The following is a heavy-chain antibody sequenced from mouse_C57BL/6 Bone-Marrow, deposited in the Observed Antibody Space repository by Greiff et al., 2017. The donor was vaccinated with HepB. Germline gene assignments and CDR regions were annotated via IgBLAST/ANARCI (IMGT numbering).Heavy chain of an antibody. V-gene: IGHV5-4*01. Sequence: EVQGVESGGGLVKPGGSLKLSCAASGFTFSSYAMSWVRQTPEKRLEGVATISDGGSYTYYPDNVKGRFTISRDNAKNNLYLQMSHLKSEDTAMYYCARDHYGSAWFAYWGQGTLVTVSA. CDR1: GFTFSSYA. CDR2: ISDGGSYT. J-gene: IGHJ3*01. D-gene: IGHD1-1*01. CDR3: ARDHYGSAWFAY.